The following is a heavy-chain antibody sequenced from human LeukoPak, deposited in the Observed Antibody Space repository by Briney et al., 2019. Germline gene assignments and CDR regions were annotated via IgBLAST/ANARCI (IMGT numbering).Heavy chain of an antibody. J-gene: IGHJ4*02. D-gene: IGHD3-16*02. CDR1: GDSVSSNSAA. V-gene: IGHV6-1*01. CDR2: TYYRSKWYN. CDR3: ARSNDYVWGSYRYAFDY. Sequence: SQTLSLTCAISGDSVSSNSAAWNWIRQSPSRGLEWLGRTYYRSKWYNDYAVSVKSRITINPDTSKNQFSLQLNSVTPEDTAVYYCARSNDYVWGSYRYAFDYWGQGTLVTVSS.